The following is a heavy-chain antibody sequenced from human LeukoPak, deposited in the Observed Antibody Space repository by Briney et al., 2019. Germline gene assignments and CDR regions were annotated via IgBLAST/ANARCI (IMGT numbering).Heavy chain of an antibody. V-gene: IGHV3-23*01. CDR3: ARSFGYYSTSGYYY. D-gene: IGHD3-3*01. CDR2: ISGSGGGGAT. CDR1: GFTFSTYA. Sequence: GGSLRLSCAASGFTFSTYAMSWVRQAPGKGLEWVSAISGSGGGGATSYADSVKGRFNISRDNSKNTLYLQMNSLRAEDTAVYYCARSFGYYSTSGYYYWGQGTLVTVSS. J-gene: IGHJ4*02.